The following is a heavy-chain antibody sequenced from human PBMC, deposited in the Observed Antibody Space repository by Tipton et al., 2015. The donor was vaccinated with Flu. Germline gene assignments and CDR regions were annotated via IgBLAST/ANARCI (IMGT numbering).Heavy chain of an antibody. D-gene: IGHD3-10*01. CDR2: IYPDDSDI. J-gene: IGHJ4*02. CDR1: GYTFTNYW. Sequence: VQLVQSGAEVKKPGESLKISCQASGYTFTNYWIHWVRQMPGKGLEWVGNIYPDDSDIRYSPSFQGQVTISADKSTSTAYLQVSSLKASDTATYYCVRPREEGVNMPFDYWGQGTLITVSS. CDR3: VRPREEGVNMPFDY. V-gene: IGHV5-51*03.